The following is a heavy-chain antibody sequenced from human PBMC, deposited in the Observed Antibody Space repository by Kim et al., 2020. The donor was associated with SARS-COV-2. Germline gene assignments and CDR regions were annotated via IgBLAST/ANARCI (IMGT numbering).Heavy chain of an antibody. J-gene: IGHJ6*02. V-gene: IGHV4-34*01. Sequence: NYNPSLKSRVTISVDTSKNQFSLKLSSVTAADTAVYYCARRVTTIYGMDVWGQGTTVTVSS. CDR3: ARRVTTIYGMDV. D-gene: IGHD1-1*01.